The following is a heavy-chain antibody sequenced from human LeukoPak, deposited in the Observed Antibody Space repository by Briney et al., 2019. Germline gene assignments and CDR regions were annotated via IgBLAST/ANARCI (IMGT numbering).Heavy chain of an antibody. J-gene: IGHJ4*02. CDR2: IKQDGSEV. V-gene: IGHV3-7*05. Sequence: PEGSLRLSCVGSGFTFSSHWMSWVRQAPGKGLEWVANIKQDGSEVDYVDSVKGRFTISRDNAKNSLFLQMNSLRAEDTAVYYCARDFIWGQGTLVTVSS. CDR3: ARDFI. D-gene: IGHD3-10*01. CDR1: GFTFSSHW.